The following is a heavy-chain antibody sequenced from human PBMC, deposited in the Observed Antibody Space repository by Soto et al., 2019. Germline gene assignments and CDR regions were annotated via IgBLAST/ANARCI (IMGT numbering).Heavy chain of an antibody. CDR2: VSGSGGTT. CDR1: GFTFSSSA. D-gene: IGHD6-19*01. Sequence: EVQLLDSGGGLVQPGGSLRLSCAASGFTFSSSAMSWVRQAPGKGLEWVSAVSGSGGTTYYADSVRGRFTISRDNSKNTLYLQMNSVRAEDTAIYSCARCTVDTIVTSGWCHYLDPWGQGTLVTVSS. V-gene: IGHV3-23*01. CDR3: ARCTVDTIVTSGWCHYLDP. J-gene: IGHJ5*02.